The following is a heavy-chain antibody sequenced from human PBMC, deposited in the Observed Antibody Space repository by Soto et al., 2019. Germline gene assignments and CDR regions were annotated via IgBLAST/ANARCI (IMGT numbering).Heavy chain of an antibody. D-gene: IGHD3-22*01. Sequence: ASVKVSCKASGYTFTSYGIHWVRQAPGQRLEWTGWINAGNGNTKYSEKFQGRVIITRDTSASTAYLELSSLRSEDTAVYYCARDPNDSSAYYHHYYYGMDVWGQGTTVTVSS. CDR1: GYTFTSYG. CDR2: INAGNGNT. CDR3: ARDPNDSSAYYHHYYYGMDV. V-gene: IGHV1-3*01. J-gene: IGHJ6*02.